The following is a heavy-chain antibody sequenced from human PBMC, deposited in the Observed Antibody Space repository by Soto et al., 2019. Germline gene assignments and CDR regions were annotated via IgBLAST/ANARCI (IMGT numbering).Heavy chain of an antibody. J-gene: IGHJ5*02. CDR2: INQSGST. CDR3: ARGRSLRPTHPFRPQFGRSCFDP. V-gene: IGHV4-34*01. D-gene: IGHD3-10*01. Sequence: QVQLQQWGAGLLKPSETLSLTCAVYGGSFSGYYWNWIRQPPGKGLEWIGEINQSGSTNYNPSLTGRVTISVDTSKNQFSLKLSSFPAADASVYYCARGRSLRPTHPFRPQFGRSCFDPWGPGTLVTVSS. CDR1: GGSFSGYY.